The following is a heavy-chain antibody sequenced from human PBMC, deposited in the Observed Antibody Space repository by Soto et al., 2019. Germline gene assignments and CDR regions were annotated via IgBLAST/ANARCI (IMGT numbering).Heavy chain of an antibody. D-gene: IGHD5-18*01. Sequence: PSETLSLTCTVSGGSIRDYYWGWIRQSPGKGLDWIGYIYYTGTTKYNPSLKSRVTISVDSSKNQFSLKLDSVTAADTAVYYCAKIPPGYSYGYFYFDYWGQGTLVTVSS. J-gene: IGHJ4*02. V-gene: IGHV4-59*08. CDR2: IYYTGTT. CDR1: GGSIRDYY. CDR3: AKIPPGYSYGYFYFDY.